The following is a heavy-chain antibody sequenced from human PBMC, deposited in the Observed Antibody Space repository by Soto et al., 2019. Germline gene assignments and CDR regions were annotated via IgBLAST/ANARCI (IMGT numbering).Heavy chain of an antibody. V-gene: IGHV3-7*04. CDR2: INQDGSEI. J-gene: IGHJ4*02. D-gene: IGHD6-19*01. Sequence: EVQLVESGGGLVQPGVSLRRSCAASGFTRSTFWMNWVRQAPGKGLEWVANINQDGSEIYYGDSVNGRFSISRDSAKDSLYLQMTSLRAEDTAVYYCTGGRGWLFDYWCQGTLVTFAS. CDR1: GFTRSTFW. CDR3: TGGRGWLFDY.